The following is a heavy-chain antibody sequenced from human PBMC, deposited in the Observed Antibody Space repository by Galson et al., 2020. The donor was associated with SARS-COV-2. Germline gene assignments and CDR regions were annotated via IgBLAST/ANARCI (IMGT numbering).Heavy chain of an antibody. Sequence: SGPTLVKPTQPLTLTYTFSGFSLSTSGVGVGWIRQPPGTALEWLALIYWDDDKRYSPSLNSRLTVTKDTSKNQVILTMTNVDPADTATYYCAHRSNYYHTVDSWGQGTLVTVSS. J-gene: IGHJ4*02. D-gene: IGHD3-10*01. V-gene: IGHV2-5*02. CDR3: AHRSNYYHTVDS. CDR2: IYWDDDK. CDR1: GFSLSTSGVG.